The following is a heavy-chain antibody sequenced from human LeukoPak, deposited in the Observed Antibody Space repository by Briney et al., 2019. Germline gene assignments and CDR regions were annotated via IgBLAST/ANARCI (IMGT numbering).Heavy chain of an antibody. D-gene: IGHD7-27*01. J-gene: IGHJ4*02. CDR2: IRSKAYGGTT. Sequence: GGSLRLSCAASGFTFSSYAMSWFRQAPGKGLEWVGFIRSKAYGGTTEYAASVKGRFTISRDDSKSIAYLQMNSLKTEDTAVYYCASSWGGYYYFDYWGQGTLVTVSS. CDR3: ASSWGGYYYFDY. V-gene: IGHV3-49*03. CDR1: GFTFSSYA.